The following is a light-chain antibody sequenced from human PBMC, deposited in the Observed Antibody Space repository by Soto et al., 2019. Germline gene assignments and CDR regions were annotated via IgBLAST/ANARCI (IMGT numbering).Light chain of an antibody. Sequence: EIVLTHSPGILSLSPWEIASLSCGASQSITSSFLAWYQQKPVQAPRLLIYGASSRATGIPDRFGGTGSETDFTLTINRLEPEDFAVYYCQQYENSPITFGQGTRLEI. CDR3: QQYENSPIT. CDR1: QSITSSF. J-gene: IGKJ5*01. V-gene: IGKV3-20*01. CDR2: GAS.